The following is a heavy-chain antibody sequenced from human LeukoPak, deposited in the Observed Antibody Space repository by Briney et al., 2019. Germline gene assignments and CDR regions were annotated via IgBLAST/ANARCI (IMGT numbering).Heavy chain of an antibody. V-gene: IGHV4-39*01. Sequence: SETLSLTCTVSGGSISSTTYFGGWIRQSPGKGLEWIGTISYSGSTYYNPSLRSRVTMSVATSKNQFSLNLKSVTAADTAMYYCARHPPGKYNYAFDAFDMWGQGTLVTVAS. J-gene: IGHJ3*02. CDR3: ARHPPGKYNYAFDAFDM. D-gene: IGHD5-18*01. CDR1: GGSISSTTYF. CDR2: ISYSGST.